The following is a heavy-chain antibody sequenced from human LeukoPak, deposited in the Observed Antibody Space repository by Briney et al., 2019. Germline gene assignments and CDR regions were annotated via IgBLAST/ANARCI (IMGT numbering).Heavy chain of an antibody. CDR2: IYYSGST. CDR1: GGSISSGGYS. J-gene: IGHJ3*02. D-gene: IGHD6-13*01. CDR3: ARDPGGGTKAGGAFDI. Sequence: SETLSLTCTVSGGSISSGGYSWSWIRQRPGKGLEWIGYIYYSGSTYYNPSLKSRVTISVDTSKDQFSLKLSTVTAADTAVYYCARDPGGGTKAGGAFDIWGQGTMVTVSS. V-gene: IGHV4-31*03.